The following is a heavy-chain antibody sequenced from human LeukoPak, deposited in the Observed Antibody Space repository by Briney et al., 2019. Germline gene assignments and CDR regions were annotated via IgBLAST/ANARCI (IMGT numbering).Heavy chain of an antibody. V-gene: IGHV3-64D*06. CDR1: GFTFSTYT. J-gene: IGHJ4*02. Sequence: GRSLRLSCSASGFTFSTYTMDWVRQPPGNGLEYVSAISSNGGSTYHADSVKGRFTIPRDNSKNTLYLQMSSLRAEDTAVYYCVNQISGWVYWGQGALVTVSS. D-gene: IGHD6-19*01. CDR2: ISSNGGST. CDR3: VNQISGWVY.